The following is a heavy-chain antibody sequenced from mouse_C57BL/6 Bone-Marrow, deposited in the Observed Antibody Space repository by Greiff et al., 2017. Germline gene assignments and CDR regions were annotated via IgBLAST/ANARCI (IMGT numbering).Heavy chain of an antibody. CDR1: GYTFTSYW. CDR3: ARWVLRLHYAMDY. J-gene: IGHJ4*01. CDR2: IYPGSGST. Sequence: QVQLQQPGAELVKPGASVKMSCKASGYTFTSYWITWVKQRPGQGLEWIGDIYPGSGSTNYNEKFKSKATLTVDTSSSTAYMQLSSLTSEDSAFXYCARWVLRLHYAMDYWGQGTPVTVSS. D-gene: IGHD2-3*01. V-gene: IGHV1-55*01.